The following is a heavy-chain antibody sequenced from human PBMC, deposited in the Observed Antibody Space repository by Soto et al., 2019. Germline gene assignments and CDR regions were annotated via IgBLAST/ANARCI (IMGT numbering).Heavy chain of an antibody. Sequence: GWSLRLSCASSVFTFISYAMHWVRQAPGKGLEWVAVISYDGSNKYYTDSVKGRFTISRDNSKNTLYLQMNSLRAEDTAVYYCARGRRLYYYDSSGQRDAFDIWGQGTMVTVSS. J-gene: IGHJ3*02. D-gene: IGHD3-22*01. CDR2: ISYDGSNK. CDR3: ARGRRLYYYDSSGQRDAFDI. V-gene: IGHV3-30-3*01. CDR1: VFTFISYA.